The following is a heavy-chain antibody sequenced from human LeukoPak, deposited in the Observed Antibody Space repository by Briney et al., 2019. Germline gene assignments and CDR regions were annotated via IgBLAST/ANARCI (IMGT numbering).Heavy chain of an antibody. J-gene: IGHJ5*02. CDR2: ISWDGGST. D-gene: IGHD3-10*01. V-gene: IGHV3-43*01. Sequence: PGGSLRLSCAASGFTFDDYTMHWVRHAPGKGLEWVSLISWDGGSTYYADSVKGRFTISRDNSKNSLYLQMNSLRTEDTALYYCAKDITYGSGSYVWFDPWGQGTLVTVSS. CDR1: GFTFDDYT. CDR3: AKDITYGSGSYVWFDP.